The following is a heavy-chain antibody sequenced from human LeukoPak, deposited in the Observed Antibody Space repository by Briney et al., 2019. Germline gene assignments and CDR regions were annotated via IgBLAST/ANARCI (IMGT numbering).Heavy chain of an antibody. CDR2: ISAYNGNT. D-gene: IGHD3-22*01. Sequence: ASVKVSCKASGYTFTSYGISWVRQAPGQGLEWMGWISAYNGNTNYARKLQGRVTMTTDTSTSTAYMELRSLRSDDTAVYYCARDGSDSSGYYYVHYGMDVWGQGTTVTVSS. CDR1: GYTFTSYG. V-gene: IGHV1-18*01. J-gene: IGHJ6*02. CDR3: ARDGSDSSGYYYVHYGMDV.